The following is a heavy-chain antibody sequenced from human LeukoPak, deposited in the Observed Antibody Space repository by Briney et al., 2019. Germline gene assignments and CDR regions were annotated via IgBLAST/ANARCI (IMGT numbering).Heavy chain of an antibody. V-gene: IGHV4-4*07. D-gene: IGHD3-10*01. CDR3: AREWRSGSSNWFDP. CDR1: GGSISSYY. J-gene: IGHJ5*02. CDR2: IYTSGST. Sequence: SETLSLTCTVSGGSISSYYWSWIRQPAGKGQEWIGRIYTSGSTNYNPSLKSRVTISVDRSRNQFSLKLSSVTAADTAVYYCAREWRSGSSNWFDPWGQGTLVTVSS.